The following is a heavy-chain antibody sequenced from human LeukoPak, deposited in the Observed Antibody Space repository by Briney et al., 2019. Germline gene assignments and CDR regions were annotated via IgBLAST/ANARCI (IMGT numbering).Heavy chain of an antibody. V-gene: IGHV3-7*01. CDR3: ARTDAFDI. Sequence: PGGSLRLSRAASGFTFSSYAMSWVRQAPGKGLEWVANIKQDGNEKYYVDSVKGRFTISRDNAKNSLYLQMSSLRAEDTAVYYCARTDAFDIWGQGTMVTVSS. CDR2: IKQDGNEK. J-gene: IGHJ3*02. CDR1: GFTFSSYA.